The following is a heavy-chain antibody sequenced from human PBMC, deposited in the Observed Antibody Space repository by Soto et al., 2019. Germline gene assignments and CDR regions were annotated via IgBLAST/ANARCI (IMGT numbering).Heavy chain of an antibody. CDR3: ARGRPITMVRGVRRGSIDFDY. CDR1: GGSFSGYY. CDR2: INHSGST. Sequence: SETLSLTCAVYGGSFSGYYWSWIRQPPGKGLEWIGEINHSGSTNYNPSIKSRVTISVDTSKNQFSLKLSSVTAADTAVYYCARGRPITMVRGVRRGSIDFDYWGQGTLVTVSS. J-gene: IGHJ4*02. D-gene: IGHD3-10*01. V-gene: IGHV4-34*01.